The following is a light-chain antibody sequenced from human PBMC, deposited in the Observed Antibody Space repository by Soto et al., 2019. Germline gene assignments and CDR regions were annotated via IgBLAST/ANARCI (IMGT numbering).Light chain of an antibody. J-gene: IGKJ2*01. CDR3: QQYNSYSYT. CDR1: QSISSW. CDR2: DAC. Sequence: DIQMTQSPSTLSASVGDRVTITCRACQSISSWLAWYQQKPGKAPKLLIYDACSLESGAPSRFSGSGSGTEFTLTISSLQPDDFATYSCQQYNSYSYTFGQGTKLEIK. V-gene: IGKV1-5*01.